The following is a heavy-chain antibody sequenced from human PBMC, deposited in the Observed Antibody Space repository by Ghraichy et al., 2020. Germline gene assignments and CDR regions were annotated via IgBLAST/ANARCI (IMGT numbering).Heavy chain of an antibody. CDR3: ARWSGMHFYFDY. D-gene: IGHD3-3*01. V-gene: IGHV4-59*01. CDR1: GGSISSYY. CDR2: MYNSGST. Sequence: SETLSLTCTVSGGSISSYYWSWIRQPPGKGLEWIGYMYNSGSTNYNPSLKSRVTISVDTSKNQFSLKLSSVTAADTAVYYCARWSGMHFYFDYWGQGTLVTVSS. J-gene: IGHJ4*02.